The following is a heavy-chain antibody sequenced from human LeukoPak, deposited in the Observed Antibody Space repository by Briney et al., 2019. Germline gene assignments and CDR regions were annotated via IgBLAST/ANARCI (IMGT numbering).Heavy chain of an antibody. Sequence: GGSLRLSCAASGFTFSSFAMSWVRQAPGKGLEWVSVIYSGGSTYYADSVKGRFTISRDNSKNTLYLQMNSLRAEDTAVYYCARESGIAAAGTGFDYWGQGTLVTVSS. D-gene: IGHD6-13*01. J-gene: IGHJ4*02. CDR2: IYSGGST. CDR3: ARESGIAAAGTGFDY. V-gene: IGHV3-53*01. CDR1: GFTFSSFA.